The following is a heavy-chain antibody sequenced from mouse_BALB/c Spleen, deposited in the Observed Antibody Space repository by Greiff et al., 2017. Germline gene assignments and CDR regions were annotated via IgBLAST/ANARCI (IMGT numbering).Heavy chain of an antibody. CDR1: GFTFSSFG. V-gene: IGHV5-17*02. J-gene: IGHJ4*01. Sequence: EVQLVESGGGLVQPGGSRKLSCAASGFTFSSFGMHWVRQAPEKGLEWVAYISSGSSTIYYADTVKGRFTISRDNPKNTLFLQMTSLRSEDTAMYYCARRYYGYYYAMDYWGQGTSVTVSS. CDR2: ISSGSSTI. CDR3: ARRYYGYYYAMDY. D-gene: IGHD1-1*01.